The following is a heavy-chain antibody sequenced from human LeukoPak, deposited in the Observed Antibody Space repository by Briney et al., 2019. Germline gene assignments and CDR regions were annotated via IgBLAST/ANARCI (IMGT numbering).Heavy chain of an antibody. Sequence: VASVKVSCKASGYTFTSYDINWVRQATGQGLEWMGWMNPNSGNTGYAQKFQGRVTITRNTSISTAYMELSSLRSEDTAVYYCARGLTNRYSRSGGFDYWGQGTLVTVSS. J-gene: IGHJ4*02. V-gene: IGHV1-8*03. CDR3: ARGLTNRYSRSGGFDY. D-gene: IGHD6-6*01. CDR2: MNPNSGNT. CDR1: GYTFTSYD.